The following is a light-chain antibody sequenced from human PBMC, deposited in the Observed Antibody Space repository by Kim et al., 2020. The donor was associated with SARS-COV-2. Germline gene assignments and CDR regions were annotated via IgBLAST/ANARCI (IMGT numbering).Light chain of an antibody. V-gene: IGLV3-21*04. Sequence: APGKTARITCGWNGIASKCVQWYQLQPGQAPVLVIYYDSDRPSGIPERFSGSNDGNTATLTTTRVEAGDEADYYCQVYYSGSDHWVFGGGTQLTVL. J-gene: IGLJ3*02. CDR2: YDS. CDR3: QVYYSGSDHWV. CDR1: GIASKC.